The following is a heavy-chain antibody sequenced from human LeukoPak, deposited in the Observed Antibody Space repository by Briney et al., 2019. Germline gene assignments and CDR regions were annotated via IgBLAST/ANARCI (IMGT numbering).Heavy chain of an antibody. J-gene: IGHJ6*04. CDR1: GFTFSSYS. CDR3: ARDEPYCSGGSCYSYYV. V-gene: IGHV3-48*01. Sequence: GGSLRLSCAASGFTFSSYSMNWVRQAPGKGLEWVSYISSSSSTIYYADSVKGRFTISRDNAKNSLYLQMNSLRAEDTAVYYCARDEPYCSGGSCYSYYVWGKGTTVTVSS. CDR2: ISSSSSTI. D-gene: IGHD2-15*01.